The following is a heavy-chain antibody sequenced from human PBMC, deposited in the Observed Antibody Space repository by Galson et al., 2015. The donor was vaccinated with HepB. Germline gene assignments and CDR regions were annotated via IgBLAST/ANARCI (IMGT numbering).Heavy chain of an antibody. J-gene: IGHJ4*02. CDR2: IKQDGSEK. CDR1: GFTLSSHW. D-gene: IGHD3-9*01. CDR3: ARIWGGSTKIFSHFDY. V-gene: IGHV3-7*03. Sequence: SLRLSCAASGFTLSSHWMSWVRQAPGKGLEWVANIKQDGSEKYYVDSVKGRFTISRDNAKNSLYLQMNSLGAEDTAVYYCARIWGGSTKIFSHFDYWGQGTLVTVSS.